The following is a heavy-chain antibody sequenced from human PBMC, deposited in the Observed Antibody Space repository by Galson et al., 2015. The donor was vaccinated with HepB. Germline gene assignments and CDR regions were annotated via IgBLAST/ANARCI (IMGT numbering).Heavy chain of an antibody. CDR2: ISYDGSNK. CDR1: GFTFSSYA. CDR3: GMTRLITPPRVDY. V-gene: IGHV3-30*04. D-gene: IGHD2-15*01. Sequence: SLRLSCAASGFTFSSYAMHWVRQAPGKGLEWVAVISYDGSNKYYADSVKGRFTISRDNSKNTLYLQMNSLRAEDTAVYYCGMTRLITPPRVDYWGQGTLVTVSS. J-gene: IGHJ4*02.